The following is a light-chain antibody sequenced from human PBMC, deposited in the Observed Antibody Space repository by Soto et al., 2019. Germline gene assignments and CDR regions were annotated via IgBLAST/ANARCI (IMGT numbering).Light chain of an antibody. CDR1: QSVSSY. V-gene: IGKV3-11*01. J-gene: IGKJ2*01. CDR2: DAS. CDR3: QQRSNWPPKYT. Sequence: EIVLTQSPATLSLSPGERATLSCRASQSVSSYLAWYQQKPGQAPRLLIYDASNRATGIPARFSGSGSGTDFTLTISSLAPEGFAVYYCQQRSNWPPKYTFGQGTKLEIK.